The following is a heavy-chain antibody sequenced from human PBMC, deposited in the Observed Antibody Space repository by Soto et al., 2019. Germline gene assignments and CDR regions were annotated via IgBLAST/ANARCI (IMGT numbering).Heavy chain of an antibody. V-gene: IGHV1-69*02. D-gene: IGHD3-22*01. J-gene: IGHJ6*02. CDR1: GGTFSSYT. CDR2: IIPILGIA. CDR3: AGLRPYDSSGYSYGMDV. Sequence: QVQLVQSGAEVKKPGSSVKVSCKASGGTFSSYTISWVRQAPGQGLEWMGRIIPILGIANHAQKFQGRVTITADKSTSTAHMELSSLRSEDTAVYYCAGLRPYDSSGYSYGMDVWGQGTTVTVSS.